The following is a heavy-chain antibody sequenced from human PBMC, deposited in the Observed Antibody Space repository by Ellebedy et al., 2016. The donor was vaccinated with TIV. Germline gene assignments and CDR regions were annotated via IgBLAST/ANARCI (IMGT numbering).Heavy chain of an antibody. D-gene: IGHD6-13*01. V-gene: IGHV1-18*01. CDR3: ARTSRYAYSSSCVY. CDR1: GYTFMSYS. Sequence: AASVKVSCKASGYTFMSYSIAWVRQAPGQGLEWMGWVSGYNGNTNYAQKVQGRVTMTTDTSTNTAYMELRSLTSDDTAVYFCARTSRYAYSSSCVYWGQGTLVTVSS. CDR2: VSGYNGNT. J-gene: IGHJ4*02.